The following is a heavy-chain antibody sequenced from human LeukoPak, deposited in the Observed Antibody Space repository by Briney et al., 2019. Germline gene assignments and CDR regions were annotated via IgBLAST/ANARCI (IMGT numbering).Heavy chain of an antibody. CDR1: GLTFSSYA. V-gene: IGHV3-30*04. Sequence: GGSLRLSCAASGLTFSSYAMHWVRQAPGKGLEWVAVISYDGSNKYYADSVKGRFTISRDNSKNTLYLQMNSLRAEDTAVYYCARVYGSGSYYYQYFDYWGQGTLVTVSS. D-gene: IGHD3-10*01. J-gene: IGHJ4*02. CDR3: ARVYGSGSYYYQYFDY. CDR2: ISYDGSNK.